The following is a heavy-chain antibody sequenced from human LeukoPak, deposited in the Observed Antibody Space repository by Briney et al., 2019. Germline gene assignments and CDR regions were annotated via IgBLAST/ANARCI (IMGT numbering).Heavy chain of an antibody. D-gene: IGHD6-6*01. V-gene: IGHV3-23*01. CDR3: AKAGYRGSSVNYFDY. Sequence: GGSLRLSCAPSGFTFSSYAMSWVRQAPGKGLEWLSAISGSGGNTYYADSVKGRFTIPRDNSQNTLSLQMNSLRAEDTAVYFCAKAGYRGSSVNYFDYWGQGTLVTVSS. CDR2: ISGSGGNT. J-gene: IGHJ4*02. CDR1: GFTFSSYA.